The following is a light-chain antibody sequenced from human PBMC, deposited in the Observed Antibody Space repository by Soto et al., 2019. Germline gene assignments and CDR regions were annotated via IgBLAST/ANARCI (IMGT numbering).Light chain of an antibody. Sequence: EVVLTQSPATLSLSPGESATLSCRASQSVSSHLAWYPQKPGQAPRLLIYDASNRATGIPGRFSGIGSGTDCTLTISNQEPEDFTVYDYQVRSNGPAYTFFQGTRRDIK. CDR3: QVRSNGPAYT. CDR2: DAS. CDR1: QSVSSH. J-gene: IGKJ2*01. V-gene: IGKV3-11*01.